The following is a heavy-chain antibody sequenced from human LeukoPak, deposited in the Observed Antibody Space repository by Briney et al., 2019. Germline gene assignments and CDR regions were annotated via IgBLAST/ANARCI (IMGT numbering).Heavy chain of an antibody. CDR3: AKLRVGGLRGGTFDY. CDR1: GFPLSSYA. D-gene: IGHD3-16*01. V-gene: IGHV3-23*01. Sequence: PGGSLRLSCAASGFPLSSYAMSWVRQGPGKGLEWVAATSSSDPGTYHADSVRGRFTISRDNSKNTLYLQMNSLRAEDTAVYYCAKLRVGGLRGGTFDYWGQGTLVTVSS. J-gene: IGHJ4*02. CDR2: TSSSDPGT.